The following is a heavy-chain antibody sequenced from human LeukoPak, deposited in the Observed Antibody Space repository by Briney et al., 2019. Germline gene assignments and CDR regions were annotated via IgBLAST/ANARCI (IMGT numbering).Heavy chain of an antibody. D-gene: IGHD6-19*01. CDR2: ISTSGDKI. J-gene: IGHJ4*02. CDR1: GFTFSAYE. Sequence: GGSLRPSCAAAGFTFSAYEMNWVRQAPGKGLEWVSYISTSGDKIYHAGSVRGRFTTSRDNAKNSLSLQMNSLRVEDTAIYYCAREGQRGCGRAYSGQGTLVTVPS. V-gene: IGHV3-48*03. CDR3: AREGQRGCGRAY.